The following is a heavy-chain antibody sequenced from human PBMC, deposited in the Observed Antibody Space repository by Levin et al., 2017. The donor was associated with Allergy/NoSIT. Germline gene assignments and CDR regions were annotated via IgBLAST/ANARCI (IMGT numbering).Heavy chain of an antibody. V-gene: IGHV3-30*18. CDR1: GFTFSSYG. CDR3: AKIEQWLASSYYYYGMDV. Sequence: GESLKISCAASGFTFSSYGMHWVRQAPGKGLEWVAVISYDGSNKYYADSVKGRFTISRDNSKNTLYLQMNSLRAEDTAVYYCAKIEQWLASSYYYYGMDVWGQGTTVTVSS. CDR2: ISYDGSNK. J-gene: IGHJ6*02. D-gene: IGHD6-19*01.